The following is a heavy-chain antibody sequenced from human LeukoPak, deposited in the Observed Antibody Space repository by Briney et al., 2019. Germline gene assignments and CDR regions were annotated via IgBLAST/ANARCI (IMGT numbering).Heavy chain of an antibody. Sequence: GGSLRLSCAASGFTFSNYAMHWVRQATGKGLEWVSTIGTADDTYYSGSVKGRFTISRENAKSSLYLQMNSLRAGDTAVYYCATTLDSGWPVDYWGQGTLVTVSS. CDR3: ATTLDSGWPVDY. CDR1: GFTFSNYA. V-gene: IGHV3-13*04. J-gene: IGHJ4*02. D-gene: IGHD5-12*01. CDR2: IGTADDT.